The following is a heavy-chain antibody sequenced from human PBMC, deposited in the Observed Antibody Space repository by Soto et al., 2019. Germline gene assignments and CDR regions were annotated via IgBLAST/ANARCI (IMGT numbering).Heavy chain of an antibody. CDR2: IYYSGST. Sequence: QLQLQESGPGLVKPSETLSLTCSVSGGSISSSSYFWGWIRQPPGKGLEWIGSIYYSGSTYYNPPLNSRVTVSVDASKTQSSLKLSSVTAADTAVYFCARHPSDFWFDPWGQGTLVTVSS. V-gene: IGHV4-39*01. CDR1: GGSISSSSYF. D-gene: IGHD2-21*02. J-gene: IGHJ5*02. CDR3: ARHPSDFWFDP.